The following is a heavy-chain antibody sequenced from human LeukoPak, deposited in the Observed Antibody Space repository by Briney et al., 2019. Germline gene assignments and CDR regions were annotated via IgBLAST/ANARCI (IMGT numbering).Heavy chain of an antibody. CDR3: ARDRGYSPDY. V-gene: IGHV3-74*01. Sequence: GGSPRLSCAASGFTFNTYWMHWVRQAPGKGLVWVSHINSDGRSTTYADSVKGRFTISRDNAKNTLYLQMNSLRAEDTAVYYCARDRGYSPDYWGQGTLVTVSS. D-gene: IGHD5-18*01. J-gene: IGHJ4*02. CDR1: GFTFNTYW. CDR2: INSDGRST.